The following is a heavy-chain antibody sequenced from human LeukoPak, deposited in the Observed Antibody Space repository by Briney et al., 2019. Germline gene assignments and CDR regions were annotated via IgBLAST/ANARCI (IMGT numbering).Heavy chain of an antibody. D-gene: IGHD2-2*01. V-gene: IGHV1-2*02. CDR1: GYTFTGYY. CDR2: INPNSGGT. CDR3: AREGYCSSTSCSREGWFDP. Sequence: ASVKVSCKASGYTFTGYYMHWVRQAPGQGLEWMGWINPNSGGTNYAQKFQGRVTMTRDTSISTAYMELSRLRSDDTAVYYCAREGYCSSTSCSREGWFDPWGQGTLVTVSS. J-gene: IGHJ5*02.